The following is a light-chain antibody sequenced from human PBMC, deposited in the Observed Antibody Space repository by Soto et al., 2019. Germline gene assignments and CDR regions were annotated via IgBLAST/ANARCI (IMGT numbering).Light chain of an antibody. CDR3: QQRDDWPLT. V-gene: IGKV3-11*01. J-gene: IGKJ4*01. Sequence: EIVLTQSPATLSLSPGERATLSCRASQSVSAGNLAWYQQKPGQAPRLLLYDASSRATDIPARFSGSGSGEDFTLTISSLEPEDFAVYYCQQRDDWPLTFGGGTQVEIK. CDR2: DAS. CDR1: QSVSAGN.